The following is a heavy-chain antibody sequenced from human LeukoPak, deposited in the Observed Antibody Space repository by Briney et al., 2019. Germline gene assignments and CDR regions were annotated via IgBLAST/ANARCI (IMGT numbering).Heavy chain of an antibody. CDR2: ISAYNGNT. J-gene: IGHJ4*02. CDR1: GYTFTSYG. Sequence: ASVKVSCKASGYTFTSYGISWVRQAPGQGLEWTGWISAYNGNTNYAQKLQGRVTMTTDTSTSTAYMELRSLRSDDTAVYYCARASGYSSGHDYFDYWGQGTLVTVSS. CDR3: ARASGYSSGHDYFDY. V-gene: IGHV1-18*01. D-gene: IGHD6-19*01.